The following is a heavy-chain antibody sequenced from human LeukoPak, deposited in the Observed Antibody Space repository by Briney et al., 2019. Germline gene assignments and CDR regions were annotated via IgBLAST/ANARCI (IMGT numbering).Heavy chain of an antibody. V-gene: IGHV7-4-1*02. CDR3: ARDPHLVAGRRVYYYYMDV. CDR1: GYTFTSYA. J-gene: IGHJ6*03. D-gene: IGHD6-19*01. CDR2: INTNTGNP. Sequence: GASVKVSCKASGYTFTSYAMNWVRQAPGQGLEWMGWINTNTGNPTYAQGFTGRFVFSLDTSVSTAYLQISSLKAEDTAVYYCARDPHLVAGRRVYYYYMDVWGKGTTVTVSS.